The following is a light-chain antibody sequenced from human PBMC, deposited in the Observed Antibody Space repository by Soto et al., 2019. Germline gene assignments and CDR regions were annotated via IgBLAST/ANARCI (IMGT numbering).Light chain of an antibody. CDR3: QQYNNWPPLT. Sequence: IVMTHSPATLSVSPWETATLTCRSSQSVAGNLAWYQQKPGQAPKLLIYGVSTRATGVPSRFSGSGSETDFSLTISSLQIEDFAIYYCQQYNNWPPLTFGGETKV. CDR2: GVS. J-gene: IGKJ4*01. V-gene: IGKV3-15*01. CDR1: QSVAGN.